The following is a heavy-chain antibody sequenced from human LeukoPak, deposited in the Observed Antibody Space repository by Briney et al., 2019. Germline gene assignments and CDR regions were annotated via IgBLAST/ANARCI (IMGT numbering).Heavy chain of an antibody. V-gene: IGHV4-59*08. J-gene: IGHJ4*02. D-gene: IGHD4-17*01. Sequence: SETLSLTCTVSGGSISSYYWSWIRQPLGKGLEWIGYIYYSGSTNYNPSLKSRVTISVDTSKNQFSLKLSSVTAADTAVYYCARPLHDYGDYDFGYWGQGTLVTVSS. CDR1: GGSISSYY. CDR2: IYYSGST. CDR3: ARPLHDYGDYDFGY.